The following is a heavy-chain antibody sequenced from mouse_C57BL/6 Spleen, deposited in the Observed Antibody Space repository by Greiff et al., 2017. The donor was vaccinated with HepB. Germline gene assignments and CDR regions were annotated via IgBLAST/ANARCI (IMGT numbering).Heavy chain of an antibody. V-gene: IGHV1-50*01. J-gene: IGHJ3*01. CDR1: GYTFTSYW. CDR2: IDPSDSYT. Sequence: QVQLQQPGAELVKPGASVKLSCKASGYTFTSYWMQWVKQRPGQGLEWIGEIDPSDSYTNYNQKFKGKATLTVDTSSSTAYMQLSSLTSEDSAVYYCARSGVGGWFAYWGQGTLVTVSA. CDR3: ARSGVGGWFAY.